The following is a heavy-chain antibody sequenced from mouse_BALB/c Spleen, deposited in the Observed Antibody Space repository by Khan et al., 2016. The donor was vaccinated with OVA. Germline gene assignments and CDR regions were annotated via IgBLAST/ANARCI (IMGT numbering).Heavy chain of an antibody. CDR1: GFTFSSYR. CDR2: ISRGGDYT. D-gene: IGHD4-1*01. V-gene: IGHV5-6*01. CDR3: ASHLTGAFAY. Sequence: EVELVESGGDLVKPGGSLKLSCAASGFTFSSYRMSWVRQTPGKRLEWVATISRGGDYTYYPDSVKGQFTISRDNAKNTLYLQMSSLKSEDTAMEYCASHLTGAFAYWGQGNLVTVSA. J-gene: IGHJ3*01.